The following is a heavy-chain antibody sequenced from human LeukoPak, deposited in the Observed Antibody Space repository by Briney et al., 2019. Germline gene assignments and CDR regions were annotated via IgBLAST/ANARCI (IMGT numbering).Heavy chain of an antibody. J-gene: IGHJ4*02. Sequence: GESLKISCKGSGYSLTSYWIGWVRQMPGKGLEWMGIIYPGDSDTRYSPSFQGQVTIPADKSIRTAYLQGSSLKASDTAMYYCARIGYCSSTSCYWILDYWGQGTLVTVSS. V-gene: IGHV5-51*01. CDR2: IYPGDSDT. CDR3: ARIGYCSSTSCYWILDY. CDR1: GYSLTSYW. D-gene: IGHD2-2*01.